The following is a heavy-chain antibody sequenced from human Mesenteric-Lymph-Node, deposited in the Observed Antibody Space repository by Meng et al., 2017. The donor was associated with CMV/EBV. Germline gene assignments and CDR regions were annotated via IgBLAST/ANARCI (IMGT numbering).Heavy chain of an antibody. CDR1: GFTFTNYS. CDR3: ARAPRIPLRYYGMDV. Sequence: GESLKISCAASGFTFTNYSMNWVRQAPGKGLEWVSSISSSSSYMYYSDSVKGRFTISRDNAKNSLYLQLNSLRAEDTALYYCARAPRIPLRYYGMDVWGRGTTVTVSS. D-gene: IGHD3-16*02. J-gene: IGHJ6*02. V-gene: IGHV3-21*01. CDR2: ISSSSSYM.